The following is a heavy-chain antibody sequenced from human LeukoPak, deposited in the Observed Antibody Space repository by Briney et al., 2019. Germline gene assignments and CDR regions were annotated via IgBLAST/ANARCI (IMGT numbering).Heavy chain of an antibody. CDR2: ISGNSVST. CDR1: GFTFSSYA. V-gene: IGHV3-23*01. CDR3: AKDKVLRYFDWLFDLDY. D-gene: IGHD3-9*01. Sequence: GGSLRLSCAASGFTFSSYAMSWVRQAPGKGLEWVSGISGNSVSTYYADSVKGRFTISRDNSKNTLYLQMNSLRAEDTAEYYCAKDKVLRYFDWLFDLDYWGQGTLVTVSS. J-gene: IGHJ4*02.